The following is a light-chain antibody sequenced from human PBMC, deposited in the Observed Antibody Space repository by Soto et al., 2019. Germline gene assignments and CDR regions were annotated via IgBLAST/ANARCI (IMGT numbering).Light chain of an antibody. CDR2: KAS. Sequence: DIQMTQSPSTLSGSVLYMVTITFRSSQTISSWLAVYQQKPGKAPKLLIYKASTLKSGVPSRFSGSGSGTEFTLTISSLQPDDFATYYCQHYNSYSEEFGQGTKVDIK. CDR1: QTISSW. CDR3: QHYNSYSEE. V-gene: IGKV1-5*03. J-gene: IGKJ1*01.